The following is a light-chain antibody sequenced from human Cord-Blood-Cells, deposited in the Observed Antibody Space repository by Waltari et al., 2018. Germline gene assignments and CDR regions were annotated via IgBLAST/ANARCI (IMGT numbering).Light chain of an antibody. CDR2: GAS. V-gene: IGKV3-15*01. CDR1: KSVTSN. CDR3: QQYNNGLT. J-gene: IGKJ4*01. Sequence: EIVMTQSPATLSVSPGERATLSCRATKSVTSNLAWYQKKHGQAPRILIYGASTRATGIPARFSGSGSGKEFTLTISSLQSEDFAVYYCQQYNNGLTFGGGTKVELK.